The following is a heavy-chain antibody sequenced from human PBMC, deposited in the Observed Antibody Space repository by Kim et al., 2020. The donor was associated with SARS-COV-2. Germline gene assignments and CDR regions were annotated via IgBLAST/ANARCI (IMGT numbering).Heavy chain of an antibody. CDR3: ARRFDLGRYYYYGLDV. Sequence: GGSLRLSCAASGFTFSSYAMSWVRQAPGKGLEWVSTISGSGGSTDYADSVKGRFTISRDNSKNTMYMQMTSLRAEDTAVYYCARRFDLGRYYYYGLDVWGQGTTVTVSS. CDR1: GFTFSSYA. D-gene: IGHD3-16*01. V-gene: IGHV3-23*01. J-gene: IGHJ6*02. CDR2: ISGSGGST.